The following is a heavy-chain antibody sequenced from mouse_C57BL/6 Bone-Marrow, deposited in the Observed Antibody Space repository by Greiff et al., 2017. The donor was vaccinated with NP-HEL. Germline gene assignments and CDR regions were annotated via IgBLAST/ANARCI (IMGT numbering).Heavy chain of an antibody. CDR1: GYSFTSYY. CDR3: ARATTVVENYAMDY. Sequence: QVQLQQSGPELVKPGASVKISCKASGYSFTSYYIHWVKQRPGQGLEWIGWIYPGSGNTKYNEKFKGKATLTADTSSSTAYMQLSSLTSEDSAVYYCARATTVVENYAMDYWGQGTSVTVSS. CDR2: IYPGSGNT. D-gene: IGHD1-1*01. J-gene: IGHJ4*01. V-gene: IGHV1-66*01.